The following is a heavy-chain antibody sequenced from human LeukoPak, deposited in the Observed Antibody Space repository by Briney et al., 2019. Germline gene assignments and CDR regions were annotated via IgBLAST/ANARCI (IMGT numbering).Heavy chain of an antibody. CDR3: ARLVGNHFDY. V-gene: IGHV3-7*01. CDR2: IKYDGSEK. Sequence: GGSLRLSCEVSGITFSSYWMTWVRQAPGKGLEWVANIKYDGSEKYYVDSVKGRFTISRDNAKNSLYLQMNSLRVEDTAVYYCARLVGNHFDYWGQGTLVTVSS. CDR1: GITFSSYW. J-gene: IGHJ4*02.